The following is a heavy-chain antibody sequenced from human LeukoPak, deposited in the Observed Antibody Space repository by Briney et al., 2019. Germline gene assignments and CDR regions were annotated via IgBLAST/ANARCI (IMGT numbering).Heavy chain of an antibody. D-gene: IGHD3-9*01. CDR2: IYYSGST. J-gene: IGHJ4*02. Sequence: SETLSLTCTVSGGSISSYYWSWIRQPPGKGLEWIGYIYYSGSTNYNPSLKSRVTISVDTSKNQFSLKLSSVTAADTAVYYCARLDILTGFDYWGQGTLVTVSS. V-gene: IGHV4-59*08. CDR3: ARLDILTGFDY. CDR1: GGSISSYY.